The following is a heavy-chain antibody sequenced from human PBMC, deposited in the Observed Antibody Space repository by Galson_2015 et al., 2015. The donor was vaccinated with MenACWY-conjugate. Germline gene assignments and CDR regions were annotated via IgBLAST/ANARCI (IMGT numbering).Heavy chain of an antibody. CDR1: GYTLTDLS. J-gene: IGHJ4*02. CDR2: FGPEDGET. V-gene: IGHV1-24*01. CDR3: ATAGGQYYGFGLAFDY. Sequence: SVKVSCKVSGYTLTDLSMHRVRQAPGKGLEWMGGFGPEDGETFYAEKFQGRVTMTGDTSTDTVYMEMSSLRSEDTAVYYCATAGGQYYGFGLAFDYWGQGTLVTVSS. D-gene: IGHD3-10*01.